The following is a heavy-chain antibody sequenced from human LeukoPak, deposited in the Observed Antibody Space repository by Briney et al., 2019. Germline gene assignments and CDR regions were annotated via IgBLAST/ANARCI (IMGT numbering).Heavy chain of an antibody. CDR2: IYTSGST. V-gene: IGHV4-61*02. J-gene: IGHJ6*03. CDR1: GGSISSGSYY. Sequence: PSQTLSLTCTVSGGSISSGSYYWSWIRQPAGKGLEWIGRIYTSGSTNYNPSLKSRVTISVDTSKNQFSLKLSSVTAADTAVYYCARGRSLYGYNYFNYYYYMDVWGKGTTVTVSS. D-gene: IGHD5-24*01. CDR3: ARGRSLYGYNYFNYYYYMDV.